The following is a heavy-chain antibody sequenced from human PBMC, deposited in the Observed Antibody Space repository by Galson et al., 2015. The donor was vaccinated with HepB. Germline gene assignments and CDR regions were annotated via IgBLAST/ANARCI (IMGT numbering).Heavy chain of an antibody. J-gene: IGHJ4*02. CDR2: ISDAGTVR. CDR1: GFTFSNHG. CDR3: AKETGTSGPSYMSYFDS. Sequence: SLRLSCAGSGFTFSNHGMHWVRQAPGKGLEWLAVISDAGTVRYYADSVKGRFTIARDNSENTLFLQMDSLRPQDTAIYFCAKETGTSGPSYMSYFDSWGQGTLITVSS. D-gene: IGHD3-10*01. V-gene: IGHV3-30*18.